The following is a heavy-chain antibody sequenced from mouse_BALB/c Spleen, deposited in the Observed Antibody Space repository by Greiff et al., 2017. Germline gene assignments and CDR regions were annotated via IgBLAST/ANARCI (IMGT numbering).Heavy chain of an antibody. CDR2: ICYDGSN. J-gene: IGHJ2*01. CDR3: ARARWSNHYFDS. V-gene: IGHV3-6*02. D-gene: IGHD2-3*01. CDR1: GYSITSGCY. Sequence: EVKLVESGPGLVKPSQSLSLTCSVTGYSITSGCYWYLLRQFPGNKLEWMGYICYDGSNNYNPSLKNRISITRDTSKNQFFLKLNSVTTEDTATYYCARARWSNHYFDSWGQGTTHTVSS.